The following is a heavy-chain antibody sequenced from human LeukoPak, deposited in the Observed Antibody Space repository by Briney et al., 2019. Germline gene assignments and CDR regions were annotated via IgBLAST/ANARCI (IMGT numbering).Heavy chain of an antibody. CDR3: AREGAYCSSTSCHLQNWFDP. CDR1: GGTFSSYA. D-gene: IGHD2-2*01. CDR2: IIPIFGTA. J-gene: IGHJ5*02. Sequence: SVKVSCKASGGTFSSYAISWVRQAPGQGLEWMGGIIPIFGTANYAQKFQGRVTITADESTSTAYMELSSLRSEDTAVYYCAREGAYCSSTSCHLQNWFDPWGQGTLVTVSS. V-gene: IGHV1-69*13.